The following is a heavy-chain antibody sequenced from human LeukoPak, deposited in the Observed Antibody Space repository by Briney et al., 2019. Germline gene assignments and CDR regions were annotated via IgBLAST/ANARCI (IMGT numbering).Heavy chain of an antibody. Sequence: SETLSLTCSVSGGSINSYYWSWIRQPPEKGLEWIGYVYYTGSTNYNPSLKSRVTISVDTSKNQFSLKLSSVTAADTAVYYCARSVGCSGGSCYGDYFDYWGQGTLVTVSS. V-gene: IGHV4-59*01. J-gene: IGHJ4*02. CDR2: VYYTGST. CDR1: GGSINSYY. CDR3: ARSVGCSGGSCYGDYFDY. D-gene: IGHD2-15*01.